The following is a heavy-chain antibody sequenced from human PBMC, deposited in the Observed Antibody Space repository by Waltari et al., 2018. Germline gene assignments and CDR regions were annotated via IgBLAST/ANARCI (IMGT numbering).Heavy chain of an antibody. CDR1: GGSISSSTYY. D-gene: IGHD2-15*01. Sequence: QMQLQESGPGLVKPSEPLSLTCTVSGGSISSSTYYWGWIRQPPGKGLEWIGHIYYSGITYSKPSLKSRLTISVDTSKNQFSLNLRSVTAADTAVYYCARLPISLGVGSVFDIWGQGTMVTVSS. CDR3: ARLPISLGVGSVFDI. J-gene: IGHJ3*02. CDR2: IYYSGIT. V-gene: IGHV4-39*01.